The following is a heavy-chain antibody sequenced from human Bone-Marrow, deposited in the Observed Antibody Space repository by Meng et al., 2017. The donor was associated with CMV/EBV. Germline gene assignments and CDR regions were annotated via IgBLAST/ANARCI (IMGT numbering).Heavy chain of an antibody. J-gene: IGHJ3*02. CDR1: GYTFTSYD. Sequence: ASVKVSCKASGYTFTSYDINWVRQATGQGLEWMGWMNPNSGNTGYAQKFQGRVTMTRNTSISTAYMELSSLRSEDTAVYYCAREVGVIVSYASDIWGQGTMVTVSS. CDR2: MNPNSGNT. D-gene: IGHD3-16*02. CDR3: AREVGVIVSYASDI. V-gene: IGHV1-8*01.